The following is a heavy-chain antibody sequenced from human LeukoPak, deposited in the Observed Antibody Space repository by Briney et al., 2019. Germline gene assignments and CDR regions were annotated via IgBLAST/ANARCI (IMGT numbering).Heavy chain of an antibody. V-gene: IGHV4-4*02. D-gene: IGHD1-14*01. CDR1: GASISSIKW. Sequence: SETLSLTCTVSGASISSIKWWSWVRQPPGKSLEWIGEIHQSGSTNYNPSLKSRVTMSLDNSKNQLSLMVSSVTAADTAVYHCARVATTPRYFDLWGRGTLVTVSS. CDR3: ARVATTPRYFDL. J-gene: IGHJ2*01. CDR2: IHQSGST.